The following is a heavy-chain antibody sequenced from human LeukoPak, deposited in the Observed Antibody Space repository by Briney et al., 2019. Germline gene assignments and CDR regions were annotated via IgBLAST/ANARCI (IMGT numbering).Heavy chain of an antibody. CDR1: GFNFSRYE. CDR3: ARLADYDNGGNFDY. Sequence: GGSLRLSCAASGFNFSRYEMNWVRQAPGKGLEWISYISTSASTIYYADSVKGRFTISRDNAKNSLYLQMNSLRGEDTAVYYCARLADYDNGGNFDYWGQGTLVTVSP. D-gene: IGHD3-22*01. V-gene: IGHV3-48*03. CDR2: ISTSASTI. J-gene: IGHJ4*02.